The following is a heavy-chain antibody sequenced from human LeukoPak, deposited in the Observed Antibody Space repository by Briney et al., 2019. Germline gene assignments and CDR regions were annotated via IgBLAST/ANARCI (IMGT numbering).Heavy chain of an antibody. CDR2: ISGSGGST. CDR3: AKHGYSYGNFDY. V-gene: IGHV3-23*01. J-gene: IGHJ4*02. CDR1: GFTFSSYA. Sequence: GSLRLSCAASGFTFSSYAMSWVRQAPGKGLEWVSAISGSGGSTYYADSVKGRFTISRDNSKNTLYLQMNSLRAEDTAVYYCAKHGYSYGNFDYWGQGTLVTVSS. D-gene: IGHD5-18*01.